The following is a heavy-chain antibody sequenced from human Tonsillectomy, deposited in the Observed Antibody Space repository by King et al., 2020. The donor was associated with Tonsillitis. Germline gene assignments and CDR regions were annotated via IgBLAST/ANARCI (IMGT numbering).Heavy chain of an antibody. J-gene: IGHJ6*03. V-gene: IGHV3-15*01. D-gene: IGHD3-22*01. CDR2: IKSKTDGGTT. CDR1: GFTFSNAW. Sequence: QLVQSGGGLVKPGGSLRLSCAASGFTFSNAWMSWVRQAPGKGLEWVGRIKSKTDGGTTDYAAPVKGRFTIARDDSKNTQYLQMNSLKTEDTAVYYCTTDSQDYYDSSGYYYYYYMDVWGKGTTVTVSS. CDR3: TTDSQDYYDSSGYYYYYYMDV.